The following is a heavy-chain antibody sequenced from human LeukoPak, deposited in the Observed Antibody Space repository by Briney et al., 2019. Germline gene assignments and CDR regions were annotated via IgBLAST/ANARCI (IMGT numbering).Heavy chain of an antibody. CDR1: GFTFSSYA. CDR3: ARDGSLQWELLF. D-gene: IGHD1-26*01. J-gene: IGHJ4*02. Sequence: GGSLRLSCAASGFTFSSYAMHWVRQAPGKGLEWVAVISYDGSNKYYADSVKGRFTISRDNAKNSLYLQMNSLRAEDTAVYYCARDGSLQWELLFGGQGTLVTVSS. CDR2: ISYDGSNK. V-gene: IGHV3-30*04.